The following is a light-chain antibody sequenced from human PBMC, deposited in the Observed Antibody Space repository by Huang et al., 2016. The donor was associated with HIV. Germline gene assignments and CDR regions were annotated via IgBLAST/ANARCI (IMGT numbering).Light chain of an antibody. V-gene: IGKV3-11*01. CDR2: NES. J-gene: IGKJ3*01. CDR1: QYSSNF. CDR3: QQRSKRPIT. Sequence: EVVLTQSPAILSLSPGETATLSCRASQYSSNFVAWYQQRPGQAPRLLNENESNRATVFPAMVSGSWSGTDFTLTISSLEPEDFVIYFCQQRSKRPITFGPGTKIDVK.